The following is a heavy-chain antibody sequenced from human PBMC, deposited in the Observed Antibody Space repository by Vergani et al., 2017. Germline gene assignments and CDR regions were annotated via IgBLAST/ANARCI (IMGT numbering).Heavy chain of an antibody. CDR1: GFTFSSYG. CDR3: AKDPRYGDYIGYFDY. CDR2: ISYDGSNK. V-gene: IGHV3-30*18. Sequence: QVQLVESGGGVVQPGRSLRLSCAASGFTFSSYGMHWVRQAPGKGLEWVAVISYDGSNKYYADSVKGRFTISRDKSKNTLYLQMNSRRAADTAVYYCAKDPRYGDYIGYFDYWGQGTLVTVSS. J-gene: IGHJ4*02. D-gene: IGHD4-17*01.